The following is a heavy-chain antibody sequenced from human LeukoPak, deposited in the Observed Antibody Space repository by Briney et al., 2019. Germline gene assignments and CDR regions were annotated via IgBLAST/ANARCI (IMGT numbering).Heavy chain of an antibody. CDR1: GFTFDDYA. CDR2: ISWNSGSI. D-gene: IGHD3-22*01. V-gene: IGHV3-9*03. J-gene: IGHJ4*02. Sequence: GGSPRLSCAASGFTFDDYAMHWVRQAPGKGLEWVSGISWNSGSIGYADSVKGRFTISRDNAKNSLYQQMNSLRAEGMALYYCAKAPSPYYYDSSGYVDYWGQGTLVTVSS. CDR3: AKAPSPYYYDSSGYVDY.